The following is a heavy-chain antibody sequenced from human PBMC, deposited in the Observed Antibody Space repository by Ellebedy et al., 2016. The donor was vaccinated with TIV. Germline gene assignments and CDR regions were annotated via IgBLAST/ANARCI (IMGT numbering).Heavy chain of an antibody. CDR3: ARWFGELLYVRWFDP. CDR2: IYFTGRT. D-gene: IGHD3-10*01. J-gene: IGHJ5*02. CDR1: GDSISRSSSY. Sequence: SETLSLTCAVSGDSISRSSSYWGWIRQPPGTGLEWLGSIYFTGRTFYNPSLKSRVTLSLDTSKNQFSLKLSSVTVADTAVYYCARWFGELLYVRWFDPWGQGTLVTVSS. V-gene: IGHV4-39*01.